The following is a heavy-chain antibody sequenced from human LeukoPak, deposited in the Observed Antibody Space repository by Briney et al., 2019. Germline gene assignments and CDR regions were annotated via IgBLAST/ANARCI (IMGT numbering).Heavy chain of an antibody. Sequence: SVKVSCKASGGTXSSYAISWVRQAPGQGLEWMGGIIPIFGTANYAQKFQGRVTITADESTSTAYMELSSLRSEDTAVYYCARVLDDSPTEYYFDYWGQGTLVTVSS. CDR3: ARVLDDSPTEYYFDY. V-gene: IGHV1-69*13. CDR1: GGTXSSYA. J-gene: IGHJ4*02. CDR2: IIPIFGTA. D-gene: IGHD3/OR15-3a*01.